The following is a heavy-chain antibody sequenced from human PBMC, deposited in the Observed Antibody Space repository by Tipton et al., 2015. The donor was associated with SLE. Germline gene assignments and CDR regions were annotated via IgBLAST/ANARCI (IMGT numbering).Heavy chain of an antibody. Sequence: TLSLTCAVYGGSFSSYYWSWVRQPPGKGLEWIGEINHSGSTNYNPSLKSRVTISVDTSKNQFSLRLSSVTAADTAVYYCARIKIDSDTSGYYRPYYFDYWGQGTLATVSS. CDR3: ARIKIDSDTSGYYRPYYFDY. D-gene: IGHD3-22*01. J-gene: IGHJ4*02. CDR1: GGSFSSYY. V-gene: IGHV4-34*01. CDR2: INHSGST.